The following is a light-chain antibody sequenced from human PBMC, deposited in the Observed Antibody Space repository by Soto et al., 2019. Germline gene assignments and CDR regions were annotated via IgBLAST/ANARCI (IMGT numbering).Light chain of an antibody. Sequence: QSALTQPASLSGSPGQSITISCTGSSNDIGSYHYVSWYQQHPGKAPKLIIFDVSNRPSGVSNRFSGSRSGNTASLTISQLQTEDEADYFCHSYQLIGGGTKVTVL. J-gene: IGLJ2*01. CDR3: HSYQL. CDR1: SNDIGSYHY. V-gene: IGLV2-14*03. CDR2: DVS.